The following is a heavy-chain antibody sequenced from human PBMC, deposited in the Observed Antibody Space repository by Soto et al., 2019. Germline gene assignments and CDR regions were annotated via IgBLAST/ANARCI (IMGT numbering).Heavy chain of an antibody. Sequence: QLQLQESGSGLVKPSQTLSLTCAVSGGSISSGGYSWSWIRQPPGKGLEWIGYIYHSGSTYYNPSLKSRVTLSVDRSKNQFSLKLSSVTAADTAVYSCARAGGLGAVAVDYWGQGTLVTVSS. J-gene: IGHJ4*02. CDR1: GGSISSGGYS. D-gene: IGHD6-19*01. CDR2: IYHSGST. CDR3: ARAGGLGAVAVDY. V-gene: IGHV4-30-2*01.